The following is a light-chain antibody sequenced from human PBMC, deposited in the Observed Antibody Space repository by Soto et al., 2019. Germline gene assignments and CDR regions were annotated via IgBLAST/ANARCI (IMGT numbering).Light chain of an antibody. CDR1: HSISRW. Sequence: DIQMTQSPSTLSASVGDRVTITCRASHSISRWLAWYQQKPGKAPKLLIFDASSLESVVPSRFSGSGCGTEFTLTISSLQTDDFATYYCQQYNSYCTFGQGTKVDVK. CDR3: QQYNSYCT. V-gene: IGKV1-5*01. CDR2: DAS. J-gene: IGKJ1*01.